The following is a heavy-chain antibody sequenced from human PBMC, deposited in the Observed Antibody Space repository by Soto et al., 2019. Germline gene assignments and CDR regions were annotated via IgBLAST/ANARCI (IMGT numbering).Heavy chain of an antibody. J-gene: IGHJ2*01. CDR2: ISGGGDRT. Sequence: VQLLESGGGLVQPGGSLTLSCVGSGFTFINYAMNWVRQTPGKGLEWVSTISGGGDRTFDADTVKGRFTISRDNSKNTVNLQMNSLRADDTAVYYCARKVLGSTSRPDWWYFDLWGRGTLVTVSS. V-gene: IGHV3-23*01. CDR1: GFTFINYA. D-gene: IGHD2-2*01. CDR3: ARKVLGSTSRPDWWYFDL.